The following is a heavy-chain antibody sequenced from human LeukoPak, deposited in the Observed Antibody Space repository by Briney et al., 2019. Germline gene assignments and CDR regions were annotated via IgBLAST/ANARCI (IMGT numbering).Heavy chain of an antibody. V-gene: IGHV4-34*01. J-gene: IGHJ4*02. CDR1: GVSLNGYY. CDR2: INHSGTT. CDR3: ARGTWSPRGSDYFDY. D-gene: IGHD3-10*01. Sequence: PSETLSLTCAVSGVSLNGYYWGWIRQTPGKGLEWIGSINHSGTTYYNPSLKSRVSISLDTSKNQFSLMLRSVTAADTALYYCARGTWSPRGSDYFDYWGQGSLVTVSS.